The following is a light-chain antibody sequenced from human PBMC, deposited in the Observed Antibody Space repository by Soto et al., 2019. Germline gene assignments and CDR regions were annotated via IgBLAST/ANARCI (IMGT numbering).Light chain of an antibody. V-gene: IGKV3-15*01. Sequence: EIVRTQSPATLSVSPGASATLSCRASQSVSSNLAWYQQKPGQAPRLLIYGASTRATGIPARFSGSGSGTEFTLTISRLQSEDFAVDYCQQYNNWQTFGQGTKVDIK. J-gene: IGKJ1*01. CDR1: QSVSSN. CDR2: GAS. CDR3: QQYNNWQT.